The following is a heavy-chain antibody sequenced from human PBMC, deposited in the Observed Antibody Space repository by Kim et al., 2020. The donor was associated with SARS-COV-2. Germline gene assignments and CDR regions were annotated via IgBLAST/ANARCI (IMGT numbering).Heavy chain of an antibody. CDR3: ARDGSSGWYREY. Sequence: NCEQKFQGRVTMTRDRSISTAYMELGRLRSDDTAVYYCARDGSSGWYREYWGQGTLVTVSS. V-gene: IGHV1-2*02. D-gene: IGHD6-19*01. J-gene: IGHJ4*02.